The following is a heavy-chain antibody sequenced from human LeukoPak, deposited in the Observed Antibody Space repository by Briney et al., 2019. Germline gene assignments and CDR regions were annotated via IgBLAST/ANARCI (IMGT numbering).Heavy chain of an antibody. D-gene: IGHD3-3*02. CDR3: ARLRRSRLAEFDY. Sequence: SETLSLTCTVSGYSISSGYYWGWIRQPPGKGLKWIGSISHSGSTYYNPSLKSRVTISVDTSKNQFSLKLRSLTAADTAVYYCARLRRSRLAEFDYWGQGTLVTVFS. V-gene: IGHV4-38-2*02. J-gene: IGHJ4*02. CDR2: ISHSGST. CDR1: GYSISSGYY.